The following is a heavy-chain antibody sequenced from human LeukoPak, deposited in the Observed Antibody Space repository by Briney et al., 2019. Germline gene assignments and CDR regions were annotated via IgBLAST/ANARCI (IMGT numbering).Heavy chain of an antibody. V-gene: IGHV3-23*01. D-gene: IGHD3-10*01. CDR2: VTGSGSST. CDR3: ARDCCASGSHDY. Sequence: GGSLRLSCAASGFPFSSYVMSWVRQAPGKGLEWVSGVTGSGSSTYYADSVKGRFTVSRDNSKNMLYLQMSSLRAEDTAVYYCARDCCASGSHDYWGQGTLVTVSS. J-gene: IGHJ4*02. CDR1: GFPFSSYV.